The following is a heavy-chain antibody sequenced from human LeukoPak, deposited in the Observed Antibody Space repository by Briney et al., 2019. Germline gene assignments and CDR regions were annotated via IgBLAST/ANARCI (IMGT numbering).Heavy chain of an antibody. V-gene: IGHV4-4*02. CDR1: GGSISSSNW. D-gene: IGHD3-3*01. J-gene: IGHJ3*02. Sequence: SGTLSLTCAVSGGSISSSNWWSWVRQPPGKGLEWIGEINHSGSTNYNPSLKSRVTISVDTSKNQFPLKLSSVTAADTAVYYCARPRVLRFLEWFGAFDIWGQGTMVTVSS. CDR3: ARPRVLRFLEWFGAFDI. CDR2: INHSGST.